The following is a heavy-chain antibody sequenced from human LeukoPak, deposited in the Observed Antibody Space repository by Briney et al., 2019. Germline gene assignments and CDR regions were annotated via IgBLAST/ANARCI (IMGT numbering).Heavy chain of an antibody. CDR2: IYYSGST. V-gene: IGHV4-59*12. J-gene: IGHJ4*02. CDR3: ARELYSSGWSDY. CDR1: GGSISSYY. D-gene: IGHD6-19*01. Sequence: PSETLSLTCTVSGGSISSYYWSWIWQPPGKGLEWIGYIYYSGSTNYNPSLKSRVTISVDTSKNQFSLKLSSVTAADTAVYYCARELYSSGWSDYWGQGTLVTVSS.